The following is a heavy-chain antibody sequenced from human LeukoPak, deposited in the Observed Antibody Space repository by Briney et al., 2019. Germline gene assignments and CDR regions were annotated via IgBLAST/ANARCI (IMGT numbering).Heavy chain of an antibody. V-gene: IGHV3-48*03. CDR3: TTDRTQWELLRSYYYYYYMDV. CDR1: GFTFSSYE. D-gene: IGHD1-26*01. J-gene: IGHJ6*03. Sequence: PGGSLRLSCAASGFTFSSYEMNWVRQAPGKGLEWVSYTSSSGSTIYYADSVKGRFTISRDNAKKSLYLQMNSLRAEDTAVYYCTTDRTQWELLRSYYYYYYMDVWGKGTTVTISS. CDR2: TSSSGSTI.